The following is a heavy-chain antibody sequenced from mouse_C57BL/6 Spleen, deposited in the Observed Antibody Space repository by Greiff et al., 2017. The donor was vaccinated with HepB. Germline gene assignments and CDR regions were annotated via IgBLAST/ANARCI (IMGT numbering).Heavy chain of an antibody. CDR2: INPYNGGT. CDR1: GYTFTDYY. D-gene: IGHD2-3*01. Sequence: EVQLQQSGPVLVKPGASVKMSCKASGYTFTDYYMNWVKQSHGKSLEWIGVINPYNGGTSYNQKFKGKATLTVDKSSSTAYMELNSLKSEDSAVYYCARRDDGYYDYFGYWGQGTTLTVSS. CDR3: ARRDDGYYDYFGY. V-gene: IGHV1-19*01. J-gene: IGHJ2*01.